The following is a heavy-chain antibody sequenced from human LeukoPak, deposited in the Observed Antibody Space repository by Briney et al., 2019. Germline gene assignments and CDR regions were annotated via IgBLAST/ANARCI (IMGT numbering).Heavy chain of an antibody. CDR2: IFHSGSI. Sequence: GSLRLSCAASGFTFSSYGMSWVRQAPGKGLEYIGSIFHSGSIHYNPSLKSRVTISVDTSKNQFSLKLSSVTAADTGVYYCARAPHCSGTSCYGGGHHMDVWGKGTTVIVS. CDR1: GFTFSSYG. CDR3: ARAPHCSGTSCYGGGHHMDV. D-gene: IGHD2-2*01. V-gene: IGHV4-38-2*01. J-gene: IGHJ6*03.